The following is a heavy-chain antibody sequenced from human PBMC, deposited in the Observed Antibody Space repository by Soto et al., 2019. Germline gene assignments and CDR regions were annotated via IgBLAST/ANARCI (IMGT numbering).Heavy chain of an antibody. J-gene: IGHJ6*02. Sequence: QVQLVQSGAEVKKPGSSVNVSCKTSGGSFSTHVLSCVRQAPGQGLEWMGRIIPIFGLTKYAQKFQGRVPSTADKSTNTAYMELSSLTSDDTAVYYCARVTYEGMDVWGQGTTVTVS. CDR3: ARVTYEGMDV. D-gene: IGHD3-3*01. CDR2: IIPIFGLT. V-gene: IGHV1-69*04. CDR1: GGSFSTHV.